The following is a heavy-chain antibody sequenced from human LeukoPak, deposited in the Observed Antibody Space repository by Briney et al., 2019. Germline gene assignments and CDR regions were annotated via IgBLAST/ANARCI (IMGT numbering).Heavy chain of an antibody. CDR3: TKWSGFGDD. CDR1: GFTFSSNS. J-gene: IGHJ4*02. D-gene: IGHD3-10*01. V-gene: IGHV3-23*01. Sequence: GGSLRLSCAASGFTFSSNSMTWVRQTPGKGLEWVSGISGSGDSTFYADSVKGRFTISRDNSRNTLYLQMSSLRPEATAVYYCTKWSGFGDDWGQGTLVTVS. CDR2: ISGSGDST.